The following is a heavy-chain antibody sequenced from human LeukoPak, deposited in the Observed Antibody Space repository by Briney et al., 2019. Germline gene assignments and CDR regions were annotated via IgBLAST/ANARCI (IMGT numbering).Heavy chain of an antibody. CDR3: AKAHEDIVVVVDAFFGDYYYYGMDV. J-gene: IGHJ6*02. CDR1: GFTFSSYA. Sequence: GGSLRLSCAVSGFTFSSYAMSWVRQAPGKGLEWVSAISGSGGSTYYADSVKGRFTISRDNSKNTLYLQMNSLRAEDTAVYYCAKAHEDIVVVVDAFFGDYYYYGMDVWGQGTTVTVSS. D-gene: IGHD2-15*01. V-gene: IGHV3-23*01. CDR2: ISGSGGST.